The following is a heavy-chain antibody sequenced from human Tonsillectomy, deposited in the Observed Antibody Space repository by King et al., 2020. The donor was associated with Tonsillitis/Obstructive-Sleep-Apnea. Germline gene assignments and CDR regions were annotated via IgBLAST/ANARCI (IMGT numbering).Heavy chain of an antibody. D-gene: IGHD5-12*01. V-gene: IGHV3-48*03. Sequence: QLVQSGGGLVQPGWSLRLSCAAAGLTFSSYEMNWVRQAPGKGLEWVSYISSSGSTIYYADSVKGRFTISRDNAKNSLFLQMNSLRAEDTAVYYCVRDSLGWSFDLWGRGTLVSVSS. CDR3: VRDSLGWSFDL. CDR2: ISSSGSTI. CDR1: GLTFSSYE. J-gene: IGHJ2*01.